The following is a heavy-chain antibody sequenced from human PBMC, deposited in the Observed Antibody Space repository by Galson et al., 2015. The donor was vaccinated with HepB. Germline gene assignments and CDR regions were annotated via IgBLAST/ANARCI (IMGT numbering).Heavy chain of an antibody. J-gene: IGHJ4*02. V-gene: IGHV3-66*01. D-gene: IGHD1-1*01. Sequence: SLRLSCAASGLTVSRNYVNWVRQAPGKGLEWVSLIHSGGNTYYADSVKGRFTISSDNSKNTVYLQMNSLRAEDTAVYYCAGGGGRRTDYWGQGTLVTVSS. CDR2: IHSGGNT. CDR1: GLTVSRNY. CDR3: AGGGGRRTDY.